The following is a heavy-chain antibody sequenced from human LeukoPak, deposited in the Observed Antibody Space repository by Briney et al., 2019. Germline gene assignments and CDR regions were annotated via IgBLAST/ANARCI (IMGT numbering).Heavy chain of an antibody. CDR3: ARPYSSGWPDAFDI. D-gene: IGHD6-19*01. J-gene: IGHJ3*02. CDR1: GFTFSSYW. V-gene: IGHV4-39*01. Sequence: PGGSLRLSCVASGFTFSSYWMHWVRQSPGKGLEWIGSSYYSGSTYYNPSLKSRVTISVDTSKNQFSLKLSSVTAADTAVYYCARPYSSGWPDAFDIWGQGTMVTVSS. CDR2: SYYSGST.